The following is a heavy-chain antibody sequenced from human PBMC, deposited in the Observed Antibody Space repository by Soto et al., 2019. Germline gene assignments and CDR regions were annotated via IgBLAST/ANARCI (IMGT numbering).Heavy chain of an antibody. CDR3: ARAPAGGPLGHWFDP. J-gene: IGHJ5*02. CDR1: GGSISSYY. V-gene: IGHV4-59*01. Sequence: SETLSPTCTVSGGSISSYYWSWIRQPPGKGLEWIGYIYYSGSTNYNPSLKSRVTISVDTSKNQFSLKLSSVTAADTAVYYCARAPAGGPLGHWFDPWGQGTLVTVSS. CDR2: IYYSGST. D-gene: IGHD7-27*01.